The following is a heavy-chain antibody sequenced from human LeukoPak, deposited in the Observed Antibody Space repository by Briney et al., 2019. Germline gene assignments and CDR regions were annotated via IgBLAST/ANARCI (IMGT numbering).Heavy chain of an antibody. J-gene: IGHJ1*01. V-gene: IGHV1-18*01. CDR3: VRGDNVVSTAILLLRY. CDR2: ISAYTGKT. CDR1: GYRFYNYG. Sequence: ASVKVSCQGSGYRFYNYGISWVRQVPGQGLEWVAWISAYTGKTDSAQKVQGRVTMTRDTSIGTAYLELSSLSSDDTAVYYCVRGDNVVSTAILLLRYWGPGTLVAVTS. D-gene: IGHD2-21*01.